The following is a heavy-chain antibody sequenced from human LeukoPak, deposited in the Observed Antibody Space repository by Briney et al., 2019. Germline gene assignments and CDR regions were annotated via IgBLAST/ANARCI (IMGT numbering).Heavy chain of an antibody. CDR1: GGSISSYY. CDR2: IYYSGST. D-gene: IGHD3-9*01. CDR3: ARVVSDYEILTGYSGLCYFDY. J-gene: IGHJ4*02. V-gene: IGHV4-59*01. Sequence: SETLSLTCTVSGGSISSYYWSWIRQPPGEGLEWIGYIYYSGSTNYNPSLKSRVTISVDTSKNQFSLKLSSVTAADTAVYYCARVVSDYEILTGYSGLCYFDYWGQGTLVTVSS.